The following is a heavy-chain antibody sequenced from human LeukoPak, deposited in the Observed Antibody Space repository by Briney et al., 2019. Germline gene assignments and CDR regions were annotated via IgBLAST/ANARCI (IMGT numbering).Heavy chain of an antibody. CDR1: GYTFSNYW. CDR3: ARRSGGFDY. D-gene: IGHD2-15*01. J-gene: IGHJ4*02. Sequence: GESLKISCEASGYTFSNYWIGWVRQMPGKGLEWMGIIYPDDSDTKYSPSFQGQVTSSADKSISTAYLQWSSLKASDTAMYYCARRSGGFDYWGQGTLVTVSS. CDR2: IYPDDSDT. V-gene: IGHV5-51*01.